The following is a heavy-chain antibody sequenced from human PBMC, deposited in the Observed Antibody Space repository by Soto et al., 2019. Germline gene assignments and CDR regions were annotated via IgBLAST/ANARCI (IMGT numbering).Heavy chain of an antibody. V-gene: IGHV1-18*01. D-gene: IGHD6-13*01. CDR2: ISAYNGNT. CDR1: GYTFTSYG. Sequence: QVQLVQSGAEVKKPGASVKVSCKASGYTFTSYGISWVRQAPGQGLEWMGWISAYNGNTNYAQKLQGRVTMTTDTATSTAYMERRSLRSDDTAVYYCARDFIAAADSNWFDPWGQGTLVTVSS. J-gene: IGHJ5*02. CDR3: ARDFIAAADSNWFDP.